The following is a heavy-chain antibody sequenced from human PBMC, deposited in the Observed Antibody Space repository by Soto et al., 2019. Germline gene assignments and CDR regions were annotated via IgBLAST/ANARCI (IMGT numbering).Heavy chain of an antibody. J-gene: IGHJ4*02. Sequence: ASVKVSCKTSGYTFTNYVVDWVRQAPGQGLEWMGRINPGNGNTKYSEKFQGRVTITRDTSASTAYMELNSLTSEDTAVYYCARGLTIFGVVIGYWGQGTLVTVSS. CDR1: GYTFTNYV. CDR2: INPGNGNT. CDR3: ARGLTIFGVVIGY. D-gene: IGHD3-3*01. V-gene: IGHV1-3*01.